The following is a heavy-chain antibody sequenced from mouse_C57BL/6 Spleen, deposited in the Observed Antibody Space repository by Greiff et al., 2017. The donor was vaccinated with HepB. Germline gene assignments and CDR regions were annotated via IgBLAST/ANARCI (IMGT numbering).Heavy chain of an antibody. CDR2: IDPETGGT. J-gene: IGHJ3*01. CDR1: GYTFTDYE. CDR3: TRGGSYYDYDEAY. Sequence: VQLQQSGAELVRPGASVTLSCKASGYTFTDYEMHWVKQTPVHGLEWIGAIDPETGGTAYNQKFKGKAILTADKSSSTAYMERRSLTSEDSAVYYCTRGGSYYDYDEAYWGQGTLVTVSA. D-gene: IGHD2-4*01. V-gene: IGHV1-15*01.